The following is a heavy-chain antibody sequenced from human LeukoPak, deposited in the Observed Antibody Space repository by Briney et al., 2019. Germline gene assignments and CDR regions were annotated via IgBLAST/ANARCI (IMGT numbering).Heavy chain of an antibody. CDR3: AKDKGVVVPPGWYFDL. V-gene: IGHV3-9*01. D-gene: IGHD2-2*01. Sequence: PGGSLRLSCAASGFTVSSNYMSWVRQAPGKGLEWVSGISWNSGSIGYADSVKGRFTISRDNAKNSLYLQMNSLRDEDTALYYCAKDKGVVVPPGWYFDLWGRGTLVTVSS. CDR1: GFTVSSNY. CDR2: ISWNSGSI. J-gene: IGHJ2*01.